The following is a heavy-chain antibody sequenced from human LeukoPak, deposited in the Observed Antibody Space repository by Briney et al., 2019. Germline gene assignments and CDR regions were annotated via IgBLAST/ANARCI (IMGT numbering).Heavy chain of an antibody. CDR1: GGSINNYY. CDR3: ASRTIQSIGGRRGDTFDI. V-gene: IGHV4-59*08. J-gene: IGHJ3*02. Sequence: SETLSLTCTVSGGSINNYYWSWVRQPPGKGLEWIGYVFYTGYTHYNPSLKSRVTISVDTSKNQFSLKLSSVTAADTAVYYCASRTIQSIGGRRGDTFDIWGQGTKVTVSS. D-gene: IGHD3-3*01. CDR2: VFYTGYT.